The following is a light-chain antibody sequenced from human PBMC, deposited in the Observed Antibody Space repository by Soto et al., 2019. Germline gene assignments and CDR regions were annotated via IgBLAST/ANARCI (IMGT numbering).Light chain of an antibody. CDR1: SSDVGANNL. Sequence: LTQPASVSGSPGQSITISCSGSSSDVGANNLVSWYQQSPGKVPRLLIYEDAKRPAGISHRFSGAKSGNTASLTISGLRAEDEADYHCCSYAGSRTLIFGGGTQLTVL. J-gene: IGLJ2*01. CDR3: CSYAGSRTLI. V-gene: IGLV2-23*01. CDR2: EDA.